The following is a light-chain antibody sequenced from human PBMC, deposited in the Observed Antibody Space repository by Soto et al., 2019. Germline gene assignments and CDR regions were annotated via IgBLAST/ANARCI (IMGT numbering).Light chain of an antibody. Sequence: QSVLTQPPSASGTPGQRVTISCSGSSSNIGSNTVNWYQQLPGTAPKLLIYCNNQRPSGVPDRFSGSKSGTSASLAISGLQSEDEADYYCAAWDDSLNGWVFGGRTKLTVL. CDR1: SSNIGSNT. CDR2: CNN. J-gene: IGLJ3*02. V-gene: IGLV1-44*01. CDR3: AAWDDSLNGWV.